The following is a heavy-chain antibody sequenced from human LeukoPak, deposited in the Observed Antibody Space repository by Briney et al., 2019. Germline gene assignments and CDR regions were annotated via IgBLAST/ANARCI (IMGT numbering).Heavy chain of an antibody. J-gene: IGHJ4*02. V-gene: IGHV3-7*01. CDR1: GFAFTSYA. D-gene: IGHD4-23*01. CDR2: MKGDGSDK. CDR3: AKSGGNADFDY. Sequence: PGGSLRLSCAASGFAFTSYAMSWVRQAPGKGLEWVADMKGDGSDKQYLDSVKGRFTISRDNARNSLYLQMNSLRGEDTAVYYCAKSGGNADFDYWGQGTLVTVSS.